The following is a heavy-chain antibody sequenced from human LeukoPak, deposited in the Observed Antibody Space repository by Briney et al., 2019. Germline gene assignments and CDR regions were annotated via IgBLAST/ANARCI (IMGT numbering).Heavy chain of an antibody. J-gene: IGHJ4*02. CDR1: GDTLTELS. D-gene: IGHD3-10*01. CDR3: AITMVRGVILPFDY. V-gene: IGHV1-24*01. CDR2: FDPEDGET. Sequence: VXVSCKVSGDTLTELSMHWVRQAPGKGVEWMGGFDPEDGETIYAQKFQGRVTMTEDTSTDTAYMELSSLRSEDTAVYYCAITMVRGVILPFDYWGQGTLVTVSS.